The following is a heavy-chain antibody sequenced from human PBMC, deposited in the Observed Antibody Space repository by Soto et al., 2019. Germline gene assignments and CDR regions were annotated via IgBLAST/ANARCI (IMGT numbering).Heavy chain of an antibody. CDR3: SPGSYSSGWYFDY. Sequence: PGGSLRLSCAASGFSFSSYGMHWVRQAPGKGLEWVAVISYDGSYKYYADSVKGRFTIPRDNSKNTLYLQMNSLRAEDTAVYYCSPGSYSSGWYFDYWGRGTLVTVSS. D-gene: IGHD6-19*01. CDR2: ISYDGSYK. CDR1: GFSFSSYG. V-gene: IGHV3-30*03. J-gene: IGHJ4*02.